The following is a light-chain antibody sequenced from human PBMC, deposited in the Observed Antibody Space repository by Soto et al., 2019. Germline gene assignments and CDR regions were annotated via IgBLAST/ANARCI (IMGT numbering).Light chain of an antibody. CDR2: DAS. CDR3: QQRSNWPPLT. J-gene: IGKJ4*02. CDR1: QSVSSY. Sequence: EIVLTQSPATLSLSPGERATLSCRASQSVSSYLAWYRQKPGQAPRLLIYDASNRATGIPARFSGSGSGTDFTLTIGSLEPEDFAVYYCQQRSNWPPLTCGGGTKVEIK. V-gene: IGKV3-11*01.